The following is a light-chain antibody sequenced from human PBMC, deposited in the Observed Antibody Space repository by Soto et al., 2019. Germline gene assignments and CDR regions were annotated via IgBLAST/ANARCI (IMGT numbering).Light chain of an antibody. CDR1: QRLSSN. CDR3: QQYGNSPWT. V-gene: IGKV3-20*01. Sequence: TQSPSTLSGSVGDRVTITCRASQRLSSNLAWYQQKPGQAPRLLIYGTTSRATGIPDRFSGSGSGTDFSLTISRLEPEDFAVYYCQQYGNSPWTFGQGTKVDIK. CDR2: GTT. J-gene: IGKJ1*01.